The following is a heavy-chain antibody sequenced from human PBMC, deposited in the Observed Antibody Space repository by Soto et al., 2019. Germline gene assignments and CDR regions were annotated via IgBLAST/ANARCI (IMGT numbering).Heavy chain of an antibody. J-gene: IGHJ5*02. V-gene: IGHV4-61*01. Sequence: SETLSLTCTVSGGSVSGGSFYCNWIRQPPGKALEWIGYIYFSARTNYSPSLKSRVTISVDTSQNQVSLKLTSGTAADAAVYSCARDPEFTGMFDPWRQGTLVTVSS. CDR1: GGSVSGGSFY. CDR3: ARDPEFTGMFDP. D-gene: IGHD1-1*01. CDR2: IYFSART.